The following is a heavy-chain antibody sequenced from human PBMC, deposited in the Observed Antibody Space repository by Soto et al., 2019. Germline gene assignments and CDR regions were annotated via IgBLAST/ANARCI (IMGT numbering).Heavy chain of an antibody. D-gene: IGHD2-2*01. CDR3: ARLACSTTTCYYDGFAV. J-gene: IGHJ6*02. CDR1: GLDFSGYT. Sequence: QVHLEESGGGVVQPGWSLRLSCAGSGLDFSGYTIHWVRQAPGRGLEWVAVISYDRSDKYYADSVKGRFTISRDNAKKPLYLHMTSLRIEDTAVYYCARLACSTTTCYYDGFAVWGQGTTVTVSS. V-gene: IGHV3-30-3*01. CDR2: ISYDRSDK.